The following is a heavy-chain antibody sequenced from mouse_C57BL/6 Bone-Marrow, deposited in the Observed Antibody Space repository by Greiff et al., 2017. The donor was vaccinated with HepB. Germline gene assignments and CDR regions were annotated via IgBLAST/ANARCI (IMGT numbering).Heavy chain of an antibody. J-gene: IGHJ4*01. CDR2: ISYDGSN. Sequence: EVQLVESGPGLVKPSQSLSLTCSVTGYSITSGYYWNWIRQFPGNKLEWMGYISYDGSNNYNPSLKNRISITRDTSKNQFFLKLNSVTTEDTATYYCARRGSVVGAMDYWGQGTSVTVSS. V-gene: IGHV3-6*01. CDR1: GYSITSGYY. CDR3: ARRGSVVGAMDY. D-gene: IGHD3-1*01.